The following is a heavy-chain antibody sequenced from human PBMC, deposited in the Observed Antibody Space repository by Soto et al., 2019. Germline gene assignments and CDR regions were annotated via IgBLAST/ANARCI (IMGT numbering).Heavy chain of an antibody. V-gene: IGHV4-4*07. D-gene: IGHD2-15*01. CDR2: ICTSGST. CDR1: GGSISSYY. J-gene: IGHJ5*02. CDR3: ARDRCSGGSCYYMAANNWFDP. Sequence: QVQLQESGPGLVKPSETLSLTCTVSGGSISSYYWSWIRQPAGKGLEWIGRICTSGSTNYNPSLKSRVTMSVDTSKNQFSLKLSSVTAADTAVYYCARDRCSGGSCYYMAANNWFDPWGQGTLVTVSS.